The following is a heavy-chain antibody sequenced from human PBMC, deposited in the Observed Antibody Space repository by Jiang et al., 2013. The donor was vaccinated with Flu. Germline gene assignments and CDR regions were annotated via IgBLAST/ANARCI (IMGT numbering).Heavy chain of an antibody. Sequence: STFYNPSLKSRVTLSVDTSKKQFSVKLTSVTAADTAVYYCSRGIAVAGAGLDRHYFDSWGQGTLVTVSS. V-gene: IGHV4-39*01. D-gene: IGHD6-19*01. J-gene: IGHJ4*02. CDR2: ST. CDR3: SRGIAVAGAGLDRHYFDS.